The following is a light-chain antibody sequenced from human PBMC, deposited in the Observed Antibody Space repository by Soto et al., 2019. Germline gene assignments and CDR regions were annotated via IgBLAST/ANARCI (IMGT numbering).Light chain of an antibody. CDR1: QTLLFSS. V-gene: IGKV3-20*01. J-gene: IGKJ1*01. Sequence: DIVMTQSPDSLAVSLGERATIYCKSSQTLLFSSHNKTFLAWYQQKPGQAPRVLIYRASSRATDIPDRYSGSGSGTDFTLTISRLEPEDFAVYYCHQYGSSPATFGQGTKVDIK. CDR3: HQYGSSPAT. CDR2: RAS.